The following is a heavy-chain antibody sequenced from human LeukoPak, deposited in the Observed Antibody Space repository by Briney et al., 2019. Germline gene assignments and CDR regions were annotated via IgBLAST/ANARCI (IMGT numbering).Heavy chain of an antibody. CDR1: GFTFGEYS. D-gene: IGHD2-15*01. V-gene: IGHV3-49*04. Sequence: GGSLRHSCTASGFTFGEYSMSWVRQAPGKGLEWVGFIRKQDGTTEYAASVRGRFTISRDESNRIAYLQMNSLKTEDTAVYHCNRWHISGVSYSNVWGQGTLVTVSS. J-gene: IGHJ4*02. CDR2: IRKQDGTT. CDR3: NRWHISGVSYSNV.